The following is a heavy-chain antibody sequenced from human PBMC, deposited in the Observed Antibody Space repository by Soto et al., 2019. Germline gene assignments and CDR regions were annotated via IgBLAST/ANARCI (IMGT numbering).Heavy chain of an antibody. V-gene: IGHV3-23*01. D-gene: IGHD3-3*01. CDR3: ARDDYDFWSGTLGGMDV. Sequence: PGGSLRLSCAASGFTFSSYAMSWVRQTPGKGLEWVSTLSGSGGTTYYADSVKGRFTISRDNSKNTLYLQMNSLRAEDTAVYYCARDDYDFWSGTLGGMDVWGQGTTVTVSS. J-gene: IGHJ6*02. CDR2: LSGSGGTT. CDR1: GFTFSSYA.